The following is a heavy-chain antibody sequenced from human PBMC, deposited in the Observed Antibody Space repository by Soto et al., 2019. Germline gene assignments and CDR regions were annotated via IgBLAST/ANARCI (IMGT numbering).Heavy chain of an antibody. CDR3: ARAVGCTNGVCHREGGEDY. D-gene: IGHD2-8*01. CDR1: GYTFTSYD. Sequence: ASVKVSCKASGYTFTSYDINWVRQATGQGLEWMGWMNPNSGNTGYAQKFQGRVTMTRNTSISTAYMELSSLRSEDTAVYYCARAVGCTNGVCHREGGEDYWGQGTLVTVSS. V-gene: IGHV1-8*01. CDR2: MNPNSGNT. J-gene: IGHJ4*02.